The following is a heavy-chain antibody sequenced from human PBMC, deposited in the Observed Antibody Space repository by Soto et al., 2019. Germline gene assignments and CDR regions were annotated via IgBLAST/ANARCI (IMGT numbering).Heavy chain of an antibody. J-gene: IGHJ6*04. CDR1: GFTFSSYG. CDR2: ICYDGSNK. D-gene: IGHD3-10*01. CDR3: ARDTARDKVRIYYGMDV. Sequence: QVQLVESGGGVVQPGRSLRLSCAASGFTFSSYGMHWVRQAPGKGLEWVAVICYDGSNKYYADAVKGRFTISRDNSKNTLYLKMNSLRAEDTAVYYCARDTARDKVRIYYGMDVWGKGTTVTVSS. V-gene: IGHV3-33*01.